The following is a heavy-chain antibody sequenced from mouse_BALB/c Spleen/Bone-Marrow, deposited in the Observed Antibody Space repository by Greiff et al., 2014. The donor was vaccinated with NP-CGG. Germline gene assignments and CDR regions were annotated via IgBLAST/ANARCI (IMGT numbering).Heavy chain of an antibody. CDR3: AITTLYAMDY. V-gene: IGHV1S29*02. Sequence: DVQLQESGPELVKPGASVKISCKASGYTFTDYNMHWVKQSHGESLEWIGYIYPYNGGTGYNQKFKSKATLTVDNSSSTAYMELRSLTSEDSAVYYCAITTLYAMDYWGQGTSVTVSS. CDR2: IYPYNGGT. CDR1: GYTFTDYN. J-gene: IGHJ4*01. D-gene: IGHD2-12*01.